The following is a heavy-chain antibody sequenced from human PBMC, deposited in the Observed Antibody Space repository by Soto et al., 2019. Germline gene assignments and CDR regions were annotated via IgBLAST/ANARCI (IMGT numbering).Heavy chain of an antibody. J-gene: IGHJ5*02. CDR1: GFTVSSNY. CDR2: IYSGGST. CDR3: ARSPAAADNWFDP. V-gene: IGHV3-53*01. Sequence: PGGSLRFSCAASGFTVSSNYMSWVRQAPGKGLEWASVIYSGGSTYYADSVKGRFTISRDNSKNTLYLQMNSLRAEDTAVYYCARSPAAADNWFDPWGQGTLVTVSS. D-gene: IGHD6-13*01.